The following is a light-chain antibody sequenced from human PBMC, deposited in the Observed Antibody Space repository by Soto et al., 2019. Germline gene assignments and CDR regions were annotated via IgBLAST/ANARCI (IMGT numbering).Light chain of an antibody. CDR2: GAS. Sequence: EIVMTQSPATLSVSPGERATLSCRASQSVSSNLAWYQQKPGQAPRLLIFGASTRATGIPARFSGRGSGTEFTLTISSLQSEDFAVYYCQQDNDWPLTFGQGTKVGIK. V-gene: IGKV3-15*01. CDR1: QSVSSN. CDR3: QQDNDWPLT. J-gene: IGKJ1*01.